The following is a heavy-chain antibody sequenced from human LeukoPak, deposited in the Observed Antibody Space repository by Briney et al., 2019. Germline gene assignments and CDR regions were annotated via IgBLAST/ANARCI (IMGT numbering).Heavy chain of an antibody. CDR2: ISWNSGSI. CDR1: GFTFDDCA. J-gene: IGHJ4*02. Sequence: GGSLRLSCAASGFTFDDCAMHWVRQAPGKGLEWVSGISWNSGSIGYADSVKGRFTISRDNAKNSLYLQMNSLRAEDTALYYCAKDISYYGSGSYWGQGTLVTVSS. CDR3: AKDISYYGSGSY. D-gene: IGHD3-10*01. V-gene: IGHV3-9*01.